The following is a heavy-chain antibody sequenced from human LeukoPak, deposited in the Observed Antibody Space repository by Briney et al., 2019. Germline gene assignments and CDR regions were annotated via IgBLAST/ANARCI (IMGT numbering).Heavy chain of an antibody. V-gene: IGHV4-61*02. CDR1: GGSISSGSYY. CDR3: ARDLGMGSLFDS. J-gene: IGHJ4*02. D-gene: IGHD1-26*01. Sequence: SETLSLTCTVSGGSISSGSYYWSSIRQPAGKGLEWIGRIYTSGSTNYNPSLKSRVTISVDTSKNQFSLKLSSVTAVDTVASYCARDLGMGSLFDSGGQGTLVTVSS. CDR2: IYTSGST.